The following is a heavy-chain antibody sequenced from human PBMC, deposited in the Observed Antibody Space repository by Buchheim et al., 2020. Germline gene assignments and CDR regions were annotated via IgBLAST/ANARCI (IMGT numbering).Heavy chain of an antibody. CDR3: ARDFSGWSRDY. D-gene: IGHD6-19*01. CDR1: GFSFSPSG. CDR2: VGSGHHT. J-gene: IGHJ4*02. Sequence: DVQLVESGGGLVMPGGSLTLSCVTSGFSFSPSGMTWVRQAPGKGLEWVATVGSGHHTFYADLAEGRFTVSRDNARSSVYLQLNSLRAEDTAVYFCARDFSGWSRDYWGQGTL. V-gene: IGHV3-21*01.